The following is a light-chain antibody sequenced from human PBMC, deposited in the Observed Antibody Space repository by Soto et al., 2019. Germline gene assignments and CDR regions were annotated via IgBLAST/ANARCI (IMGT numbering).Light chain of an antibody. CDR3: QQYNNWPPWT. Sequence: EIVLTQSPGTLSLSPGERATLSCRASQSVSSNLAWYQQKPGQAPRLLIYGASTRATGIPARFSGSGSGTEFTLTISSLQSGDFAVYYCQQYNNWPPWTFGQGTKVDIK. CDR1: QSVSSN. CDR2: GAS. J-gene: IGKJ1*01. V-gene: IGKV3-15*01.